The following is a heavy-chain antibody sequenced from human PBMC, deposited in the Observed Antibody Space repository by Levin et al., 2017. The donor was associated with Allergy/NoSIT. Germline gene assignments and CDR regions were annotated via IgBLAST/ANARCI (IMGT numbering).Heavy chain of an antibody. J-gene: IGHJ1*01. Sequence: ASVKVSCKASGYTFTGYYMHWVRQAPGQGLEWMGRINPNSGGTNYAQKFQGRVTMTRDTSISTAYMELSRLRSDDTAVYYCARVEAVAGLKYFQHWGQGTLVTVSS. D-gene: IGHD6-19*01. V-gene: IGHV1-2*06. CDR3: ARVEAVAGLKYFQH. CDR2: INPNSGGT. CDR1: GYTFTGYY.